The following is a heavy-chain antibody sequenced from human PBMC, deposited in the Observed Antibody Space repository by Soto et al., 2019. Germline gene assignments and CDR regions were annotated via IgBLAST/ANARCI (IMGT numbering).Heavy chain of an antibody. CDR1: GYTFTSYG. D-gene: IGHD2-21*02. V-gene: IGHV1-18*04. CDR3: ARFQGAYCGGDCLIDY. CDR2: ISAYNGNT. J-gene: IGHJ4*02. Sequence: ASVKVSCKASGYTFTSYGISWVRQAPGQGLEWMGWISAYNGNTNYAQKLQGRVTMTTGTSTSTAYMELRSLRSDDTAVYYCARFQGAYCGGDCLIDYWGQGTLVTVSS.